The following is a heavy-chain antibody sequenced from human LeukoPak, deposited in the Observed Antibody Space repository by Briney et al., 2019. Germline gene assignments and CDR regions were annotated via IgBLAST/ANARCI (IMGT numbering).Heavy chain of an antibody. V-gene: IGHV4-34*01. CDR2: INHSGST. CDR3: ARGRQSLTGYFLTRPRRYYYFDY. D-gene: IGHD3-9*01. J-gene: IGHJ4*02. CDR1: GGSISSYY. Sequence: SETLSLTCTVSGGSISSYYWSWIRQPPGKGLEWIGEINHSGSTNYNPSLKSRVTISVDTSKNQFSLKLSSVTAADTAVYYCARGRQSLTGYFLTRPRRYYYFDYWGQGTLVTVSS.